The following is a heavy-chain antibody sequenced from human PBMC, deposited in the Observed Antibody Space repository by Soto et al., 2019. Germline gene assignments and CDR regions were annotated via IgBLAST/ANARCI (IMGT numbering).Heavy chain of an antibody. CDR1: GFTFSNFG. CDR3: AGGSGSYYV. Sequence: QVQVVESGGGAVHPEKSLRLSCAASGFTFSNFGMHWVRQAPGKGLEWVAVISNDGTSENYAQSVKGRFTISRDNSKNTLYLQMNSLRAEDTAVYYCAGGSGSYYVWGQGTLVTVSS. V-gene: IGHV3-30*03. CDR2: ISNDGTSE. J-gene: IGHJ4*02. D-gene: IGHD1-26*01.